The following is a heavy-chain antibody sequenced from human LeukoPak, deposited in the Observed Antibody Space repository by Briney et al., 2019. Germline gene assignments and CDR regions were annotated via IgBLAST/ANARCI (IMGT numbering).Heavy chain of an antibody. CDR2: IVVGSGNT. CDR1: GFTFTSSA. Sequence: SVTVSCKASGFTFTSSAMQWVRQARGQRLEWIGWIVVGSGNTNYAQKFQERVTITRDMSTSTAYMELSSLRSEDTAVYYCAADFRRWGYGDLDYWGQGTLVTVSS. D-gene: IGHD4-17*01. J-gene: IGHJ4*02. CDR3: AADFRRWGYGDLDY. V-gene: IGHV1-58*02.